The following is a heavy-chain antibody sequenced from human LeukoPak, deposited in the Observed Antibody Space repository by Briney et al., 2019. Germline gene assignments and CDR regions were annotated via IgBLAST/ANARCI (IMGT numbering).Heavy chain of an antibody. D-gene: IGHD1-1*01. CDR1: GFTFSSYG. J-gene: IGHJ4*02. CDR3: ARLVGKTTPREYFDY. CDR2: INWNGGST. Sequence: GGSLRLSCAASGFTFSSYGMHWVRQAPGKGLEWVSGINWNGGSTGYADSVKGRFTISRDNAKNSLYLQMNSLRAEDTAVYYCARLVGKTTPREYFDYWGQGSLVTVSS. V-gene: IGHV3-20*04.